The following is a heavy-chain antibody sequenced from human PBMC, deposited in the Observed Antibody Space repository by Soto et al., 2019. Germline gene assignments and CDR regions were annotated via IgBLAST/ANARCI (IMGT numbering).Heavy chain of an antibody. CDR2: IYYSGST. CDR3: ARDQGTMIVVAPI. CDR1: GGSISSGGYY. J-gene: IGHJ3*02. V-gene: IGHV4-31*03. Sequence: SETLSLTCTVSGGSISSGGYYWSWIRQHPGKCLEWIGYIYYSGSTYYNPSLKSRVTISVDTSKNQFSLKLSSVTAADTAVYYCARDQGTMIVVAPIWGQGTMVTVSS. D-gene: IGHD3-22*01.